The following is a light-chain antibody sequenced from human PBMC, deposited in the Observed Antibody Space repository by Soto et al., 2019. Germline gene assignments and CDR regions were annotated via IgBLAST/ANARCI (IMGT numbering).Light chain of an antibody. V-gene: IGKV1-6*01. CDR2: GAS. CDR1: QGISNE. J-gene: IGKJ1*01. CDR3: LQEYTYPWT. Sequence: IQMTQSPSYLSASVGDRVTITCRASQGISNELGWYQQRPGTAPKVLIYGASNLQSGVPSRFSGSASGTDVTLTISSLQPEDFATYYCLQEYTYPWTFGQGTKVEMK.